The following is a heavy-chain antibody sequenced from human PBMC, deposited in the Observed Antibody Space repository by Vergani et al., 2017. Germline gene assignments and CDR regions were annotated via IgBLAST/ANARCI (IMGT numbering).Heavy chain of an antibody. CDR3: AGAAWAMVPYYYYGMDV. J-gene: IGHJ6*02. V-gene: IGHV3-11*05. D-gene: IGHD3-10*01. CDR1: GFTFSDYY. Sequence: QVQLVESGGGLVKPGGSLRLSCAASGFTFSDYYMSWIRQAPGKGLEWVSYISSSSSYTKYADYVKGRFTISRDNAKNSLYLQMNSLRAEDTAVYYCAGAAWAMVPYYYYGMDVWGQGTTVTVSS. CDR2: ISSSSSYT.